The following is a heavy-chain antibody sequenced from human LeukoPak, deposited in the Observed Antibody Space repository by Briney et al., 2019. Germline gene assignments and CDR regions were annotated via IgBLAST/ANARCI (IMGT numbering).Heavy chain of an antibody. D-gene: IGHD3-10*01. CDR2: IYTNGST. CDR1: GDSINSYY. J-gene: IGHJ3*02. V-gene: IGHV4-4*07. Sequence: SETLSLTCTVSGDSINSYYWNWIRQPAGKGLEWIGRIYTNGSTNYNPSLKSRVTMSIDMSRNQFSLTLTSLTAADTAVYYCASVKTYGSDAYDMWGQGTMVTVSS. CDR3: ASVKTYGSDAYDM.